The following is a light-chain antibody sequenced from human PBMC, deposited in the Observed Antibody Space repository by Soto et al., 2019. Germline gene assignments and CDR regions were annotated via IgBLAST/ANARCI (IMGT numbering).Light chain of an antibody. CDR1: QSVSSSY. V-gene: IGKV3-20*01. Sequence: EIVLTQSPGTLSLSPGERATLSCRASQSVSSSYLAWYQQKPGQAPRRLIYGASRRATRIPDRFSGSGSGKDVTITISRLEPEDFEVYYCQQYGSSGYTFGQETKLEIK. CDR3: QQYGSSGYT. CDR2: GAS. J-gene: IGKJ2*01.